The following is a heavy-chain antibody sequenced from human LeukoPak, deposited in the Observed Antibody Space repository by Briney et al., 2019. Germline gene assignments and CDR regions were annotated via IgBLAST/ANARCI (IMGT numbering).Heavy chain of an antibody. CDR1: GFTFSIYS. D-gene: IGHD5-18*01. CDR3: ATYRQIQVPFEF. Sequence: GGSLRLSCAASGFTFSIYSMNWVRQAPGKGLEWVSSIFPSSDEIHYADSVKGRFTISRDNSRSTLSLQMDSLRAEDTATYYCATYRQIQVPFEFWGQGTLVTVSS. CDR2: IFPSSDEI. V-gene: IGHV3-21*04. J-gene: IGHJ4*02.